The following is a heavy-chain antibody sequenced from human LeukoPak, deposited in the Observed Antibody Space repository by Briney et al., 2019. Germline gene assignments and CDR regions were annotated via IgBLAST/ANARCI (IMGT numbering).Heavy chain of an antibody. J-gene: IGHJ4*02. CDR1: GYTFSSNS. CDR3: GRVRPGYFDY. V-gene: IGHV3-48*02. Sequence: PGGSLRLSCAASGYTFSSNSMNWVRQAPGKGLEWVSYISSSGSTIYYADSVKGRFTISRDNAKNSLYLQMNSLRDEDTAVYYCGRVRPGYFDYWGQGTLVSVSS. CDR2: ISSSGSTI.